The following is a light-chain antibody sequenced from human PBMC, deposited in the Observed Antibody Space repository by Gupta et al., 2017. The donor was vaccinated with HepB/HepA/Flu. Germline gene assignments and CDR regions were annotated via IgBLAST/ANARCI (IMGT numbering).Light chain of an antibody. J-gene: IGLJ1*01. V-gene: IGLV2-23*02. CDR3: CSYAGSSTYV. CDR1: SSDVGSYNL. CDR2: EVS. Sequence: QSALTQPAPVSGSPGQSIPIPCTGTSSDVGSYNLVSWYQQHPGKAPKLMIYEVSKRPSGVSNRFSGSKSGNTASLTIPGLQAEDEADYYCCSYAGSSTYVFGTGTKVTVL.